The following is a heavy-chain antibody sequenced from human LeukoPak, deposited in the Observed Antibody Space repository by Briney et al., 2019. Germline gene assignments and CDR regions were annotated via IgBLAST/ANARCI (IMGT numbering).Heavy chain of an antibody. CDR3: ARAYHSSSWYINYYYYMDV. CDR2: ISSSSSYI. J-gene: IGHJ6*03. V-gene: IGHV3-21*01. D-gene: IGHD6-13*01. CDR1: GFTFSSYS. Sequence: GGSLRLSCAASGFTFSSYSMNWVRQAPGKGLEWVSSISSSSSYIYYADSVKGRFTISRDNAKNSLYLQMNSLRAEDTAVYYCARAYHSSSWYINYYYYMDVWGKGTTVTISS.